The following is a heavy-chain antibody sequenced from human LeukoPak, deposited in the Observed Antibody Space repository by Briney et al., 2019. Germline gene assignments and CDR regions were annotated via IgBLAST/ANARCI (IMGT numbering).Heavy chain of an antibody. J-gene: IGHJ4*03. CDR2: INHSGST. CDR3: ARGRLLSIRYYFDY. Sequence: SETLSLTCAVYGGSFSGYYWSWIRQPPGKGLEWIGEINHSGSTNYNPSLKSRVTISVDTSKNQFSLKLSSVTAADTAVYYCARGRLLSIRYYFDYWGQGTMVTVSS. CDR1: GGSFSGYY. D-gene: IGHD3-16*02. V-gene: IGHV4-34*01.